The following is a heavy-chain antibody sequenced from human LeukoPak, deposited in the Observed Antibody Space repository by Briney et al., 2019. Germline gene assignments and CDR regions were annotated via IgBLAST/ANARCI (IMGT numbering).Heavy chain of an antibody. J-gene: IGHJ3*02. CDR1: GGIFSSYA. CDR2: IIPIFGTG. V-gene: IGHV1-69*01. Sequence: SVKVSCKASGGIFSSYAISWVRQAPGQGLEWMGGIIPIFGTGNYAQKFQGRVTIAADESTSTAYMELSSLRSEDTAVYYCARRGSDCSGGNCYLGYAFDIWGQGTMVTVSS. CDR3: ARRGSDCSGGNCYLGYAFDI. D-gene: IGHD2-15*01.